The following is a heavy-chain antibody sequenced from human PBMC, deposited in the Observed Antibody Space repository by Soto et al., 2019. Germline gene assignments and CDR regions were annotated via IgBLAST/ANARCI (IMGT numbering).Heavy chain of an antibody. D-gene: IGHD4-17*01. CDR3: ARDSRVTSFDY. V-gene: IGHV1-18*01. Sequence: WASVKVSCKASGYTFTSYGISLARQAPVQVLELIGWIIAYDVNTDYAQKLQGRVTMAGDTCTSAAYIEVRSLRSDDTAVYYCARDSRVTSFDYWGQGTLVTVSS. CDR2: IIAYDVNT. J-gene: IGHJ4*02. CDR1: GYTFTSYG.